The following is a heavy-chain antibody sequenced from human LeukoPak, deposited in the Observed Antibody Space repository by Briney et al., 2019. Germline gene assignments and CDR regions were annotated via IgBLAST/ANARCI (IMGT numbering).Heavy chain of an antibody. D-gene: IGHD5-12*01. CDR3: ARDSAYNAFDI. CDR1: GFTFSRSW. V-gene: IGHV3-7*01. J-gene: IGHJ3*02. Sequence: PGGSLRLSCVASGFTFSRSWMTWVRQASGGGLEWLGNINEDGSAKNYVDSVKGRFTISRDNAKNSLYLQMNSLRAEDAAVYYCARDSAYNAFDIWGQGTMVTVSS. CDR2: INEDGSAK.